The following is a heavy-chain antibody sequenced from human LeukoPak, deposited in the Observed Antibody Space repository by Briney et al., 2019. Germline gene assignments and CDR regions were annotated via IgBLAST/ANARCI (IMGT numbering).Heavy chain of an antibody. CDR1: GFTVSSNY. V-gene: IGHV3-53*01. CDR3: ARDLVKDTASSRVDYYYYYGMDV. D-gene: IGHD5-18*01. J-gene: IGHJ6*02. Sequence: PGGSLRLSCAASGFTVSSNYMSWVRQAPGKGLEWVSVIYSGGSTYYADSVRGRFTISRDNSKNTLYLQMNSLRAEDTAVYYCARDLVKDTASSRVDYYYYYGMDVWGQGTTATVSS. CDR2: IYSGGST.